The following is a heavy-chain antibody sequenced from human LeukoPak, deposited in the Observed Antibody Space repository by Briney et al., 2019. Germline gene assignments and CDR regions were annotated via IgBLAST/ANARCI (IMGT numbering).Heavy chain of an antibody. CDR3: AREGGYTVFDY. Sequence: GGSLRLSCAASGFTFSNYWMSWVRQAPGKGLEWVANIKQDGSEKYYVDSVKGRFTISRDNARNSLYLQMNSLRAEDTAVYYCAREGGYTVFDYWGQGTLVTVSS. J-gene: IGHJ4*02. D-gene: IGHD5-24*01. CDR1: GFTFSNYW. CDR2: IKQDGSEK. V-gene: IGHV3-7*01.